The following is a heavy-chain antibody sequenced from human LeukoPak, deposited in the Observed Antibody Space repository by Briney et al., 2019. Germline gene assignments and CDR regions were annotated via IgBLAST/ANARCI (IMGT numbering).Heavy chain of an antibody. J-gene: IGHJ4*02. V-gene: IGHV4-59*01. D-gene: IGHD6-19*01. Sequence: PSETLSLTCTVSGGSINSYYWSWIRQPPRKGLEWIGYIYYSGSTNYNPSLKSRVTISVDTSKNQFSLKLSSVTAADTAVYYCARASGYSSGWAIDYWGQGTLVTVSS. CDR3: ARASGYSSGWAIDY. CDR2: IYYSGST. CDR1: GGSINSYY.